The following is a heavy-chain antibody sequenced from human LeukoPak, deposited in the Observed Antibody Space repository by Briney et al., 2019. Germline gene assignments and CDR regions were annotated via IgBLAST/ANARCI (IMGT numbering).Heavy chain of an antibody. V-gene: IGHV3-48*02. D-gene: IGHD3-22*01. CDR1: GFTFSSYA. J-gene: IGHJ6*02. CDR2: ISSSSSTI. CDR3: AREGNYYDSSGYSYGMDV. Sequence: GGSLRLSCAASGFTFSSYAMSWVRQASGKGLEWVSYISSSSSTIYYADSVKGRFTISRDNAKNSLYLQMNSLRDEDTAVYYCAREGNYYDSSGYSYGMDVWGQGTTVTVSS.